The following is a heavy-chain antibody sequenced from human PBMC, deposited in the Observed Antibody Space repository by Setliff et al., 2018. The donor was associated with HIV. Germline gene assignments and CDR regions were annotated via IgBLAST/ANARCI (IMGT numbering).Heavy chain of an antibody. V-gene: IGHV4-59*01. CDR1: GASISSYY. CDR2: VDYNGRT. J-gene: IGHJ4*02. Sequence: PSETLSLTCSVSGASISSYYWSWIRQPPGKGLEWIGYVDYNGRTDYNPSLKSRVTISLDTSKNQVSLKLSSVAAADTAVYHCARGAYRDGYDYWGQGTLVTVPQ. D-gene: IGHD5-18*01. CDR3: ARGAYRDGYDY.